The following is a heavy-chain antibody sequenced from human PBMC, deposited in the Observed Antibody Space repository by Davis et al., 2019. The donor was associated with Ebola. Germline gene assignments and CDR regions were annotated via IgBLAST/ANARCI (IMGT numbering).Heavy chain of an antibody. J-gene: IGHJ5*02. CDR1: GYTLTELS. CDR3: AIATGSWIDP. CDR2: FDPEDGEI. V-gene: IGHV1-24*01. Sequence: ASVKVSCKVSGYTLTELSIHWVRQAPGKGLEWMGRFDPEDGEIIYAQKFQGRVTMTEDTSTDIAYMELSSLRSEDTAMYYCAIATGSWIDPWGQGTPVTVSS. D-gene: IGHD1-26*01.